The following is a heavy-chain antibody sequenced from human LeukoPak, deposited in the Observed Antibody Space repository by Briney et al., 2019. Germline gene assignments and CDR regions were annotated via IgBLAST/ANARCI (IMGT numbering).Heavy chain of an antibody. CDR3: TTVGGNSFALDH. CDR2: IKSKTDGGTT. J-gene: IGHJ4*02. CDR1: GFTFSSSW. V-gene: IGHV3-15*01. Sequence: GGSLRLSCAASGFTFSSSWMSWVRQAPGKGLEWVGRIKSKTDGGTTDYAAPVKGRFTISRDDSKNTLYLQMNSLKTEDTAVYYCTTVGGNSFALDHWGQGTLVTVSS. D-gene: IGHD4-23*01.